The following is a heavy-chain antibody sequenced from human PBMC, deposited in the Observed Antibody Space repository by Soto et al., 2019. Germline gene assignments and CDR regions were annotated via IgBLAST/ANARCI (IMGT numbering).Heavy chain of an antibody. J-gene: IGHJ4*02. CDR2: IYYSGST. CDR1: DCSISSGGYY. V-gene: IGHV4-31*03. D-gene: IGHD1-1*01. Sequence: SETLSLTCTVSDCSISSGGYYWSWILQHPGKGLEWIGYIYYSGSTYYNPSLKSRVTISVDTSKNQFSLKLSSVTAADTAVYYCARWPQLEPRFDYWGQGTLVTVSS. CDR3: ARWPQLEPRFDY.